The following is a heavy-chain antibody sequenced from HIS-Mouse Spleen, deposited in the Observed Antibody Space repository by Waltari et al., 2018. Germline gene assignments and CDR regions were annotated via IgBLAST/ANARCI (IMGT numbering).Heavy chain of an antibody. J-gene: IGHJ2*01. D-gene: IGHD6-13*01. CDR3: AREIPYSSSWYDWYFDL. Sequence: QLQLQESGPGLVKPSETLSLTCTVSGGPFSSSSYYWGWTRQPPGKGLEWIGSIYYMGSNYYNPSLKSRVTISVDTSKNQFSLKLSSVTAADTAVYYCAREIPYSSSWYDWYFDLWGRGTLVTVSS. V-gene: IGHV4-39*07. CDR2: IYYMGSN. CDR1: GGPFSSSSYY.